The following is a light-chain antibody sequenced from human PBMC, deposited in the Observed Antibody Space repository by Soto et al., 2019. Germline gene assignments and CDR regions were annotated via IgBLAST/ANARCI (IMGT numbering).Light chain of an antibody. CDR1: QSVSSN. CDR3: QQRSNWPQWT. CDR2: GAS. Sequence: EIVMTQSPATLSVSPGERATLSCRASQSVSSNLAWYQQKPGQAPRLLIYGASNRATGIPARFSGSGSGTDFTLTISSLEPEDFAVYYCQQRSNWPQWTFGQGTKVDIK. J-gene: IGKJ1*01. V-gene: IGKV3-11*01.